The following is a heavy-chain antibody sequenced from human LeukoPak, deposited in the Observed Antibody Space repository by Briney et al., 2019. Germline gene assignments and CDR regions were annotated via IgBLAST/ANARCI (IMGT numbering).Heavy chain of an antibody. CDR2: ILYDGSDK. D-gene: IGHD5-18*01. Sequence: AFILYDGSDKYYADSVKGQFTISRDNYKNTLYLKMNSLRAEDTAVYYCAKDPYSYGSYFDPWGQGTLATVSS. V-gene: IGHV3-30*02. CDR3: AKDPYSYGSYFDP. J-gene: IGHJ4*02.